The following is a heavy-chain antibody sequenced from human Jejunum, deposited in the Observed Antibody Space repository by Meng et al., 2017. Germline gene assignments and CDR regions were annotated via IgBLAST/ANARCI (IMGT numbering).Heavy chain of an antibody. J-gene: IGHJ4*02. Sequence: QVHKRSAGPGLVKPSGTLSLPCEVSGDSISSTSWWDWLRQPPGKGLEWIGEIYHSGRSNFIPSLKSRVSISLDESKNQFSLTLNSVTAADTAVYYCARGVGDIRFGFDYWGQGILVTVPS. CDR2: IYHSGRS. CDR3: ARGVGDIRFGFDY. D-gene: IGHD3-16*01. V-gene: IGHV4-4*02. CDR1: GDSISSTSW.